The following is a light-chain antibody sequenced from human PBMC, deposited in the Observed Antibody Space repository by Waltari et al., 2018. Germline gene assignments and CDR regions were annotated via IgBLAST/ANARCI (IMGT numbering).Light chain of an antibody. CDR3: QQYASYWT. V-gene: IGKV1-5*03. CDR2: KTS. Sequence: DIHMTQSPTTLSASVGDSVTITCRASQGLTGWLAWYQQKPGKAPELLIYKTSRLESGVPSRFSGSGSQTEFTLTISSLQPDDFATYYCQQYASYWTFGQGTKVEMK. CDR1: QGLTGW. J-gene: IGKJ1*01.